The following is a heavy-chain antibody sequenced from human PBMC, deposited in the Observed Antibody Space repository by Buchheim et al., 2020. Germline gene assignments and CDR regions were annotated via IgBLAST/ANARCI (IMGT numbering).Heavy chain of an antibody. D-gene: IGHD1-26*01. J-gene: IGHJ4*02. CDR1: GGSISSGGYY. CDR2: IYYSGST. CDR3: ARHGSKWELGSNFDY. V-gene: IGHV4-39*01. Sequence: QVQLQESGPGLVKPSQTLSLTCTVSGGSISSGGYYWGWIRQPPGKGLEWIGSIYYSGSTYYNPSLKSRVTISVDTSKNQFSLKLSSVTAADTAVYYCARHGSKWELGSNFDYWGQGTL.